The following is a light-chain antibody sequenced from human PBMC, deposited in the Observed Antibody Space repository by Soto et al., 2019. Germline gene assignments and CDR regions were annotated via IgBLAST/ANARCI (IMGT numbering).Light chain of an antibody. V-gene: IGLV2-18*02. Sequence: QSALTKPPSVTGSPGESGSISCTGTSSDVRSYNRVSWYQQPPGTAPKLMIYEVNNRPSGVPDRFSGSKSGNTASLTISGLQAEDEADYYCSSYTSSSTFVFGTGTKVTVL. CDR1: SSDVRSYNR. CDR3: SSYTSSSTFV. J-gene: IGLJ1*01. CDR2: EVN.